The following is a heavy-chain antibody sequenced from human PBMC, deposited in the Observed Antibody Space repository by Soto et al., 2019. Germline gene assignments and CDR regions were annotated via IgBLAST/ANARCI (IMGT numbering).Heavy chain of an antibody. CDR2: INHSGST. J-gene: IGHJ3*02. CDR3: ARCYSSGCDI. Sequence: QVQLQQWGAGLLKPSETLSLTCAVYGGSFSGYYWSWIRQPPGKGLEWIGEINHSGSTNYNPSLKGRVTISVDTSKNQFSLKLSSVTAADTAVYYCARCYSSGCDIWGQGTMVTVSS. D-gene: IGHD6-19*01. CDR1: GGSFSGYY. V-gene: IGHV4-34*01.